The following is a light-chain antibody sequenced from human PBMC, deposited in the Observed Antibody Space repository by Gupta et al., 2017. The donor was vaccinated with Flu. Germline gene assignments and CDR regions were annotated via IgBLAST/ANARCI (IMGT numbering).Light chain of an antibody. CDR1: QSIDSF. CDR3: QQYKTSAT. V-gene: IGKV1-5*03. CDR2: KAS. J-gene: IGKJ2*01. Sequence: IQMTQSPSTLAASVGDRVTITCRASQSIDSFLVWYQQRPGKTPDLLIYKASSLESGVPSRISGSGSGTEFTLTISSLQPDDFATYYCQQYKTSATFGQGTKLEIK.